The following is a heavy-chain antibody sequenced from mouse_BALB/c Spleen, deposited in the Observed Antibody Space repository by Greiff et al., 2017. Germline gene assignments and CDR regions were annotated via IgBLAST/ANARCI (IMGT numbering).Heavy chain of an antibody. J-gene: IGHJ4*01. Sequence: VQLQQSGPELVKPGASVKISCKASGYSFTGYFMNWVMQSHGKSLEWIGRINPYNGDTFYNQKFKGKATLTVDKSSSTAHMELRSLASEDSAVYYCARRGGYYAMDYWGQGTSVTVSS. CDR1: GYSFTGYF. CDR3: ARRGGYYAMDY. CDR2: INPYNGDT. V-gene: IGHV1-20*02.